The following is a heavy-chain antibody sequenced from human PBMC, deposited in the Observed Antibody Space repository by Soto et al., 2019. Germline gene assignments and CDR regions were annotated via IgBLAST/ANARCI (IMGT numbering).Heavy chain of an antibody. CDR1: GGTFSNYA. J-gene: IGHJ6*02. CDR2: IISILGTT. Sequence: QVQLVQSGAEVKKPGSSVKVSCKASGGTFSNYAISWVRQAPGQGLEWMGGIISILGTTNYAQKFQGRVTIAADESTSTAYMEVSSLSSEDTAVYYCARDAIFGVVIRGIDYDYGMDVWGQGTTVTVSS. CDR3: ARDAIFGVVIRGIDYDYGMDV. D-gene: IGHD3-3*01. V-gene: IGHV1-69*01.